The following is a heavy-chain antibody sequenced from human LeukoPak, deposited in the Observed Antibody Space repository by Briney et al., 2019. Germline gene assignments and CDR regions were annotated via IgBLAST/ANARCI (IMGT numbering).Heavy chain of an antibody. CDR2: ITISGHTR. J-gene: IGHJ5*02. Sequence: PGGSLRLSCAASGSTFSTYGMHWVRQAPGKGLEWIADITISGHTRNYVDSVKGRFTISRDNAGTSLHLQMNSLTVEDTGVYYCARGDPHADLWGQGTLVTVSS. V-gene: IGHV3-48*04. CDR3: ARGDPHADL. CDR1: GSTFSTYG.